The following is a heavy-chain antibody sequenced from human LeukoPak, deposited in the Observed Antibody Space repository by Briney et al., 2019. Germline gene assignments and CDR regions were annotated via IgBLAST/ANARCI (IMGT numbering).Heavy chain of an antibody. Sequence: SETLSLTCTVSGGSMGSDIYYWTWIRPPAGKGLEWLGRIIASGVSNYNPSLEGRLTISVDTAKNEFSLKLTSVTVADTAVYFCARGRGLTTARGAPSWFDPWGQGTLVTVSS. V-gene: IGHV4-61*02. J-gene: IGHJ5*02. D-gene: IGHD3-10*01. CDR1: GGSMGSDIYY. CDR3: ARGRGLTTARGAPSWFDP. CDR2: IIASGVS.